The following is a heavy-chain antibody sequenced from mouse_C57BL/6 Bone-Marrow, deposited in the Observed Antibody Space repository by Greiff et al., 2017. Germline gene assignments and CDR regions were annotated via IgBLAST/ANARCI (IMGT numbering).Heavy chain of an antibody. CDR2: IRNKANNHAT. V-gene: IGHV6-6*01. CDR3: TRHGSFYYFDY. D-gene: IGHD1-1*01. J-gene: IGHJ2*01. Sequence: EVKLVESGGGLVQPGGSMKLSCAASGFTFSDAWMDWVRQSPEKGLEWVAEIRNKANNHATYYAESVKGRFTIPRDDSKSSVYLQMNSLRAEDTGMYYCTRHGSFYYFDYWGQGTTLTVSS. CDR1: GFTFSDAW.